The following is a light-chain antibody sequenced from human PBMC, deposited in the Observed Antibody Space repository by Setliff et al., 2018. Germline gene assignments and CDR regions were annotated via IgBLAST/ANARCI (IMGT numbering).Light chain of an antibody. Sequence: QSALTQPASVSGSPGQSITISCTGSSSDIGAYDYVSWYQQHPGKAPKLMIYDVNXXPSGVSNRFSGAKSGXTASLTISGLQAEDEADYYCMSYTTIRTYVFGTGTKVTVL. CDR1: SSDIGAYDY. CDR3: MSYTTIRTYV. CDR2: DVN. J-gene: IGLJ1*01. V-gene: IGLV2-14*03.